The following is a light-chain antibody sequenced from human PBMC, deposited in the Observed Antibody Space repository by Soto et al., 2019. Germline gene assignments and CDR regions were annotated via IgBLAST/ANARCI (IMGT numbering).Light chain of an antibody. CDR1: SSDVGAYKY. CDR3: SSYAGSNTPYV. J-gene: IGLJ1*01. V-gene: IGLV2-8*01. CDR2: EVD. Sequence: QSALTQPPSASGSPGQSVTISCTGTSSDVGAYKYVSWYQQHPGKAPKLMIYEVDKRPSGVPDRFSGSKSGNTASLTVSGLQAEDEADYYCSSYAGSNTPYVFGTGTKVTVL.